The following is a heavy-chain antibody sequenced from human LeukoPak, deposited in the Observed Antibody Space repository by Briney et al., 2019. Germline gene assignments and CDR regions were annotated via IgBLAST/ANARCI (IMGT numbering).Heavy chain of an antibody. CDR2: INYSGST. J-gene: IGHJ4*02. CDR1: GGSFSGYY. V-gene: IGHV4-34*01. D-gene: IGHD3-10*01. Sequence: PSETLSLTCAVYGGSFSGYYWSWIRQPPGKGLEWIGEINYSGSTNYNPSLKSRVTISADTSKNQFSLKLSSVTAADTAVYYCARHDHYYYGSGKINWGQGTLVTVSS. CDR3: ARHDHYYYGSGKIN.